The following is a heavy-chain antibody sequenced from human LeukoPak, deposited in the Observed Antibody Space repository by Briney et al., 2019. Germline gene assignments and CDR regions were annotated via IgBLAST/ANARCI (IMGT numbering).Heavy chain of an antibody. D-gene: IGHD1-1*01. Sequence: ASVKVSCKTSGYTFTSYGISWVQQAPGQGLEWMGWISAYNGNTNYAQKPQGRVTMTTDTSTSIAYMELRSLRSDDTAVYYCARNWDDGHNWFDPWGQGTLVTVSS. J-gene: IGHJ5*02. V-gene: IGHV1-18*01. CDR3: ARNWDDGHNWFDP. CDR2: ISAYNGNT. CDR1: GYTFTSYG.